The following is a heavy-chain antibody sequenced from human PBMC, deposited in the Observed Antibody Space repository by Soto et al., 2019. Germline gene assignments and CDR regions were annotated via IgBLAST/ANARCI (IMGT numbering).Heavy chain of an antibody. J-gene: IGHJ3*02. CDR2: MGKAGDT. D-gene: IGHD6-19*01. V-gene: IGHV3-13*04. CDR3: ASGIAVAGTHAFDM. CDR1: GFTFSSYE. Sequence: EVQLVESGGGLVQPGGSLRLSCAASGFTFSSYEMHWVRQAKGKGLEWVSGMGKAGDTYYSGSVKGRLTISRENAKNSLFLQMNSLRAGDTAVYYCASGIAVAGTHAFDMWGQGTMVTVSS.